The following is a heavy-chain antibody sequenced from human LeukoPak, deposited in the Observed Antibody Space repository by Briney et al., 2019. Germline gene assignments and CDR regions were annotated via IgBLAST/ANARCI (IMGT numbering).Heavy chain of an antibody. V-gene: IGHV1-8*01. CDR1: GYTFTSYD. J-gene: IGHJ4*02. Sequence: ASVKVSCEASGYTFTSYDINWVRQATGQGLEWMGWMNPNSGNTGYAQKFQGRVTMTRNTSISTAYMELSSLRSEDTAVYYCARMGYCSSTSCHRRWLAVYWGQGTLVTVSS. D-gene: IGHD2-2*01. CDR3: ARMGYCSSTSCHRRWLAVY. CDR2: MNPNSGNT.